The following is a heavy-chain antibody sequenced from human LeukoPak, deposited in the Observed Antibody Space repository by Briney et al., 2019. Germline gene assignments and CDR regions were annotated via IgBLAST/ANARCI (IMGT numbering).Heavy chain of an antibody. J-gene: IGHJ4*02. CDR1: GYIFTDYY. D-gene: IGHD3-22*01. Sequence: GASVKVSCKASGYIFTDYYIHWVRQAPGQGLEWMGWISTNNGNTNFAQKLQGRVTMTTDTSTSTANMELRSLRSDDTAVYYCARWHYDRSGYYLVDYWGQGTLLTVSS. V-gene: IGHV1-18*04. CDR2: ISTNNGNT. CDR3: ARWHYDRSGYYLVDY.